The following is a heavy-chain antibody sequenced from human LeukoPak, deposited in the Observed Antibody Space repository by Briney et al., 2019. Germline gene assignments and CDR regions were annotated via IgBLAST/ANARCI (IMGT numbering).Heavy chain of an antibody. CDR1: GGSISSGDYY. V-gene: IGHV4-61*08. CDR2: IYYSGST. CDR3: ARGWIQLWSLDY. D-gene: IGHD5-18*01. Sequence: SETLSLTCTVSGGSISSGDYYWSWIRQPPGKGLEWIGYIYYSGSTNYNPSLKSRVTISVDTSKNQFSLKLSSVTAADTAVYYCARGWIQLWSLDYWGQGTLVTVSS. J-gene: IGHJ4*02.